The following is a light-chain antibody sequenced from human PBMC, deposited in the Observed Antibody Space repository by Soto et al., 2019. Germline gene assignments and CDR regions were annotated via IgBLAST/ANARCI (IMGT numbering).Light chain of an antibody. J-gene: IGKJ1*01. Sequence: EIVMTQSPATLSVSPGERATLSCRASQSVSSNLAWYQQKPGQPPRLLIYGASTRATGIPARFSGSGSGTEFTLTISSLQSVDFAVYYCQLYNNWPPMAFGQGTKVEIK. CDR2: GAS. CDR3: QLYNNWPPMA. CDR1: QSVSSN. V-gene: IGKV3-15*01.